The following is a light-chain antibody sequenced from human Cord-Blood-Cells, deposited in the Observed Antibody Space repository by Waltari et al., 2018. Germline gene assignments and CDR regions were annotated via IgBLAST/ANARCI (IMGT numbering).Light chain of an antibody. V-gene: IGLV1-40*01. CDR1: SSNIGAGSD. J-gene: IGLJ3*02. CDR3: QSYDSSRRV. Sequence: QSVLTQPPSVSGAPGPRVTISCTGSSSNIGAGSDVHWYQHLPGPAPKLLIYGTSNRPSGVPDRFSGSKSGTSASLAITGLQAEDEADYYCQSYDSSRRVFGGGTKLTVL. CDR2: GTS.